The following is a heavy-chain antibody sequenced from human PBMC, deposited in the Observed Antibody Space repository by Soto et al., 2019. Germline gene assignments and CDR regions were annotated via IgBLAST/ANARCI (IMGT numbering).Heavy chain of an antibody. CDR1: GDSFSGYY. CDR3: ARPHYDSNTFYSFFDY. V-gene: IGHV4-34*12. CDR2: IFHGGGT. D-gene: IGHD3-22*01. J-gene: IGHJ4*02. Sequence: PSETLSLTCAVSGDSFSGYYWIWIRQPPGKGLEWIGQIFHGGGTNYSPSLKSRVTISVDTSKNQFSLELSSVTAADTAVYYCARPHYDSNTFYSFFDYWGQGTLVTVSS.